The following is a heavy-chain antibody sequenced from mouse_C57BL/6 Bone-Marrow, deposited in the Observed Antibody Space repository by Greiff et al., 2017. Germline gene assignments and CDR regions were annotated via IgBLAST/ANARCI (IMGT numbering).Heavy chain of an antibody. D-gene: IGHD2-14*01. CDR1: GYTFTSYW. V-gene: IGHV1-7*01. J-gene: IGHJ4*01. Sequence: VQLQQSGAELAKPGASVTLSCKASGYTFTSYWMHWVKQRPGQGLEWIGYINPSSGYTKYNQKFKDKATLTADKSSSAAYMQLSSLTYEDSAVYYSARRGNRTDDAMDYWGQGTSVTVSS. CDR3: ARRGNRTDDAMDY. CDR2: INPSSGYT.